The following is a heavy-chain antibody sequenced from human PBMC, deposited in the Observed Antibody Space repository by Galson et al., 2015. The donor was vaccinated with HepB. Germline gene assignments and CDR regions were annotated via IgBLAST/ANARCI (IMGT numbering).Heavy chain of an antibody. V-gene: IGHV3-48*03. J-gene: IGHJ4*02. Sequence: SLRLSCAASGFTFSIYEMNWVRQAPGKGLEWVSSIISSDSTIYYADSVKGRFTISRDNAKNSLYLQMNSLRVDDTAIYYCAKARYSSGWYYWGQGTLVTVSS. CDR2: IISSDSTI. CDR3: AKARYSSGWYY. D-gene: IGHD6-19*01. CDR1: GFTFSIYE.